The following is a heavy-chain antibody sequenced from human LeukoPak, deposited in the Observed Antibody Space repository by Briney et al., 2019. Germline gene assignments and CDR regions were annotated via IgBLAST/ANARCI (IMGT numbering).Heavy chain of an antibody. D-gene: IGHD3-10*02. CDR3: AELGITMIGGV. CDR1: GFTFSSYS. CDR2: ISSSGAYI. J-gene: IGHJ6*04. Sequence: GSLRLSCAASGFTFSSYSMNWVRQAPGKGLEWVSSISSSGAYIYYADSVKGLFTISRDNAKNSLYLQMNSLRAEDTAVYYCAELGITMIGGVWGKGTTVTISS. V-gene: IGHV3-21*01.